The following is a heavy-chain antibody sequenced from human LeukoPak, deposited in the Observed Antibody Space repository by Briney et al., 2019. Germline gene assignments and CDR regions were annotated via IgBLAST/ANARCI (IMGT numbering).Heavy chain of an antibody. CDR3: ARSDRAFDI. CDR2: IYYSEST. Sequence: SETLSLTCTVSGGSISSYYWSWIRQPPGKGLEWIGYIYYSESTNYNPSLKSRVTISVDTSKNQFSLKLSSVTAADTAVYYCARSDRAFDIWGQGTMVTVSS. CDR1: GGSISSYY. V-gene: IGHV4-59*01. J-gene: IGHJ3*02.